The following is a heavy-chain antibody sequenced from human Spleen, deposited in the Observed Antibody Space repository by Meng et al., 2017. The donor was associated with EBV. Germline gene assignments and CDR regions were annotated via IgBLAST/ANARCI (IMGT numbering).Heavy chain of an antibody. V-gene: IGHV4-4*02. Sequence: QVRLQGSGPGLVKPSGTLSLTCAVSGGSVSSPNWWSWVRQPPGKGLEWIGEVYPSGNTNYNPSLKSRVTISVDKSKNQFSMNLSSVTAADTAIYYCARVGSDYANFQVWGPGTLVTVSS. J-gene: IGHJ1*01. D-gene: IGHD2-8*01. CDR2: VYPSGNT. CDR3: ARVGSDYANFQV. CDR1: GGSVSSPNW.